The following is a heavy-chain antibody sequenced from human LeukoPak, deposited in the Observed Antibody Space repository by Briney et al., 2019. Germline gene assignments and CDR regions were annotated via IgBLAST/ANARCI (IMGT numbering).Heavy chain of an antibody. CDR2: ISGSGGST. D-gene: IGHD2-15*01. Sequence: GGTLRLSCAASGFTFSSYGMSWVRQAPGKGLDWVSAISGSGGSTYYADSVKGRFTISRDNSKNTLYLQMNSLRAGDTAVYYCAKSQSHFVVVVAAITPDYWGQGTLVTVSS. J-gene: IGHJ4*02. CDR1: GFTFSSYG. CDR3: AKSQSHFVVVVAAITPDY. V-gene: IGHV3-23*01.